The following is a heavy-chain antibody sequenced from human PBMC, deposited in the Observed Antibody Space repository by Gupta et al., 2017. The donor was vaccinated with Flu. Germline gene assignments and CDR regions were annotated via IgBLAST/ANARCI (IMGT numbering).Heavy chain of an antibody. CDR1: GGTFSSNA. V-gene: IGHV1-69*01. Sequence: KPGSSVKMSCKASGGTFSSNAISWVRQAPGQGLEWMGGIIPKFGTPNYAQRFQDRVTITADESTTTVYMEVSGLRSEDTAIYFCARDYDGVGTYYYYYHGMDVWGQGTTVTVSS. CDR3: ARDYDGVGTYYYYYHGMDV. CDR2: IIPKFGTP. J-gene: IGHJ6*02. D-gene: IGHD2-8*01.